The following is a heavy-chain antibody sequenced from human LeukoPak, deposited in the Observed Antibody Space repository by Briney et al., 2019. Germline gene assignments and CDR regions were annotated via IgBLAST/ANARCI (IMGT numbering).Heavy chain of an antibody. D-gene: IGHD6-13*01. CDR1: GFTFSSYA. CDR2: ISGSGGST. V-gene: IGHV3-23*01. Sequence: GGSLRLSCAASGFTFSSYAMSWVRQAPGKGLEWVSGISGSGGSTYYADSVKGRFTISRDNSKNTLYLQMNSLRAEDTAVYYCARGDRSWYRGSQYFQHWGQGTLVTVSS. CDR3: ARGDRSWYRGSQYFQH. J-gene: IGHJ1*01.